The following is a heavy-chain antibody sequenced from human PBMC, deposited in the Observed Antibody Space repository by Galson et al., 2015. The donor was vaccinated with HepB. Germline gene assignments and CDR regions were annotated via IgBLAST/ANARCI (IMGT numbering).Heavy chain of an antibody. CDR1: GFTFRNYA. Sequence: SLRLSCAASGFTFRNYAMSWVRQAPGKGLEWVSAITPSGANTYSADSAKGRFTIPRYNPSLKSRVTISVDTSKNQFSLNLSSVTAADTAVYYCASQTYYYSGMDVWGPGTTVTVSS. CDR3: SSVTAADTAVYYCASQTYYYSGMDV. CDR2: ITPSGANT. V-gene: IGHV3-23*01. J-gene: IGHJ6*02. D-gene: IGHD3-22*01.